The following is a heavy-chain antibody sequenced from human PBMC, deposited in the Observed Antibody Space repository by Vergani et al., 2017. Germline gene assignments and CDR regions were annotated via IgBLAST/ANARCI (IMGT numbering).Heavy chain of an antibody. J-gene: IGHJ4*02. CDR1: GFALNRHA. Sequence: QVQLVESGGGVVQPGTSLRLSCVVSGFALNRHAMYWVRQAPGKGLEWVAFIRYDGSNKYYADSVKGRFTISRDNSKNTLSLQMNSLRVEDTAVYYCAKVSSGPVTFDYWGQGTLVTVSS. D-gene: IGHD3-22*01. CDR2: IRYDGSNK. CDR3: AKVSSGPVTFDY. V-gene: IGHV3-30*02.